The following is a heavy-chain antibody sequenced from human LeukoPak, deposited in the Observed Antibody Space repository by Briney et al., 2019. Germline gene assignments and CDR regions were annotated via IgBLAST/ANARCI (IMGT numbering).Heavy chain of an antibody. D-gene: IGHD1-1*01. J-gene: IGHJ4*02. V-gene: IGHV4-31*03. CDR1: GGSISSGGYY. Sequence: SETLSLTCTVSGGSISSGGYYWSWIRQHPGKGLEWIGYIYYSGSTYYNPSLKSRVTISVDTSKNQFSLKLSSVTAADTAVYYCARERGTGTEFDYWGRGTLVTVSS. CDR2: IYYSGST. CDR3: ARERGTGTEFDY.